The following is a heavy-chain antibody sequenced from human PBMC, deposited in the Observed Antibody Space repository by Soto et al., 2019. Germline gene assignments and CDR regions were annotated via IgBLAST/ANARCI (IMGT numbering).Heavy chain of an antibody. Sequence: QVQLQQWGAGLLKPSETLSLTCAVYGGSFSGYYWSWIRQPPGKGLEWIGEINHSGSTNYNPSLKSRVTISVDTSKNQFSLKLSSVTAADTAVYYCAREMGHSSPTGGNWCQGTLVTVSS. D-gene: IGHD6-13*01. V-gene: IGHV4-34*01. CDR3: AREMGHSSPTGGN. CDR2: INHSGST. CDR1: GGSFSGYY. J-gene: IGHJ4*02.